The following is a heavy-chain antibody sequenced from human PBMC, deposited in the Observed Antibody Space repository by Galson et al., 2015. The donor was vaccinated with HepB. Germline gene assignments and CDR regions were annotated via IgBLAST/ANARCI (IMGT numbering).Heavy chain of an antibody. CDR3: ARGAEYSTGWAAYYFDY. D-gene: IGHD6-19*01. CDR2: IYSGGNT. Sequence: SLRLSCAASGITVSTNYMSWVRQAPGKGLEWVSVIYSGGNTYYPDSVKGRFTISRDNSKNTLYLQMNSLRAEDTAVYYCARGAEYSTGWAAYYFDYWGQGTLVFVSS. V-gene: IGHV3-53*01. CDR1: GITVSTNY. J-gene: IGHJ4*02.